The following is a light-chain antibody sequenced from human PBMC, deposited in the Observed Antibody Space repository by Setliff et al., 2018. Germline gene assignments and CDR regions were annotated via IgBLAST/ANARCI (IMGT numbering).Light chain of an antibody. CDR3: YSYAGRSTFRVI. CDR1: SSDVGTYKL. CDR2: EVN. V-gene: IGLV2-8*01. J-gene: IGLJ2*01. Sequence: QSALAQPPSASGSPGQSVTISCTGTSSDVGTYKLVSWFQQHPGKGPKLVIYEVNRRPSGVPDRFSGSKSGNTASLTVSGLQAEDEADYYCYSYAGRSTFRVIFGGGTQLTVL.